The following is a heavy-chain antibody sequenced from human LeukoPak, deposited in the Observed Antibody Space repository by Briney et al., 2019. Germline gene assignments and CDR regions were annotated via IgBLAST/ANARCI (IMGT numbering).Heavy chain of an antibody. J-gene: IGHJ5*02. D-gene: IGHD2-2*01. Sequence: SEALSLTCAASGYSISSGYQWAWIRQPPGKTLEWIGSIYHSGSAHYNPSLKSRVTISVDRSNNQFSLRLSSVTAADTAVYYCARDPRWLTPDCTSTSCYENYFDPWGQGTLVTVSS. CDR3: ARDPRWLTPDCTSTSCYENYFDP. CDR2: IYHSGSA. CDR1: GYSISSGYQ. V-gene: IGHV4-38-2*02.